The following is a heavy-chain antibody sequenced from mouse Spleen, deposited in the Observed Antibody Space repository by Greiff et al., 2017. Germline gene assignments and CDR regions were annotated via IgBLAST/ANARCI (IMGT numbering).Heavy chain of an antibody. D-gene: IGHD2-13*01. CDR2: INYDGSST. J-gene: IGHJ2*01. CDR3: ARDRGYYGDYPFDY. CDR1: GFSFSDYY. V-gene: IGHV5-16*01. Sequence: EVQVVESEGGLVQPGSSMKLSCTASGFSFSDYYMAWVRQVPEKGLEWVANINYDGSSTYYLDSLKSRFIISRDNAKNILYLQMSSLKSEDTATYYCARDRGYYGDYPFDYWGQGTTLTVSS.